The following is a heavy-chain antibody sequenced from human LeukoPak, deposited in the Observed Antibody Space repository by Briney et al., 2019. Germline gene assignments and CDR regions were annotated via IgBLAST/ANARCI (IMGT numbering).Heavy chain of an antibody. J-gene: IGHJ3*02. V-gene: IGHV3-21*01. D-gene: IGHD1-26*01. Sequence: GGSLRLSCAASGFTFSSYAMNWVRQAPGKGLEWVAYINVITGYIYYADSLKGRFTISRDNAKKSLFLEMNSLRVEDTAVYYCARDRSGSSSVDDAFDIWGQGIMVTVSS. CDR2: INVITGYI. CDR3: ARDRSGSSSVDDAFDI. CDR1: GFTFSSYA.